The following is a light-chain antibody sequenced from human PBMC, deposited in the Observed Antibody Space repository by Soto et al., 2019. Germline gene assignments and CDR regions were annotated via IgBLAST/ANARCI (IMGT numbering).Light chain of an antibody. V-gene: IGLV2-14*03. CDR2: DVN. Sequence: QSALTQPGSVSGSPGQAITISCTGTSSDIGAYNYVSWYQQHPGKAPKLMIYDVNIRPSGVSNRFSGSKSGNTASLTISGLQAEDEADYYRTSWTTSTTMIFGGGTKLTVL. J-gene: IGLJ2*01. CDR1: SSDIGAYNY. CDR3: TSWTTSTTMI.